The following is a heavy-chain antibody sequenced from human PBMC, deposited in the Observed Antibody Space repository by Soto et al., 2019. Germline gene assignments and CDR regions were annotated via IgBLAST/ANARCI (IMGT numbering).Heavy chain of an antibody. V-gene: IGHV1-69*01. CDR1: GYTFTSYD. Sequence: QVQLVQSGAEVKKPGASVKVSCKASGYTFTSYDINWVRQATGQGLEWMGWIIPIFGTANFAQKFQGRVTITADESTSTAYMELSSLRSEDTAVYYCARGAKGATDAFDIWGQGTMVTVSS. CDR3: ARGAKGATDAFDI. D-gene: IGHD5-12*01. CDR2: IIPIFGTA. J-gene: IGHJ3*02.